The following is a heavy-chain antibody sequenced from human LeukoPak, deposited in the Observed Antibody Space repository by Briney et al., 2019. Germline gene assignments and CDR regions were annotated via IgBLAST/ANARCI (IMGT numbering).Heavy chain of an antibody. CDR2: INPSGGST. CDR1: GYTFTSYY. D-gene: IGHD2-2*02. CDR3: ARDQTDCSTTSCYKFHYGLDV. Sequence: ASVKVSCKASGYTFTSYYMQWVRQAPGQGLEWMGMINPSGGSTSYAQKLQGRVTMTRDTSTSTVYMELSSLRSEDTAVYYCARDQTDCSTTSCYKFHYGLDVWGQGTTVTVSS. J-gene: IGHJ6*02. V-gene: IGHV1-46*04.